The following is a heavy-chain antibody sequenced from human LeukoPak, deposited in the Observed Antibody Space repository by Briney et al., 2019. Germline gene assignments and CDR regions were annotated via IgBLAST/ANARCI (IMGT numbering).Heavy chain of an antibody. CDR3: AKRWFGELLYPNDWYFDL. Sequence: PGGSLRLACAASGFTFSSYAMSWVRQAPGKGLEWVSAISGSGGSTYYADSVKGRFTISRDNSKNTLYLQMNSLRAEDTALYYCAKRWFGELLYPNDWYFDLWGRGTLVTVSS. J-gene: IGHJ2*01. CDR2: ISGSGGST. D-gene: IGHD3-10*01. CDR1: GFTFSSYA. V-gene: IGHV3-23*01.